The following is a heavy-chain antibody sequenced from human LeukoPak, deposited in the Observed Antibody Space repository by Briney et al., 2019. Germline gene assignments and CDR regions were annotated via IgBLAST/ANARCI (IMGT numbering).Heavy chain of an antibody. J-gene: IGHJ4*02. CDR2: IIWNSGSI. Sequence: SLLLSCAASGFTFDDYAMNWVRQAPGKGLEGGSGIIWNSGSICYADSVKGRFTISRDNAKNSLYLQMNSLRAEDTGVYYCARGDTQSKYRQFDSWGQGSLVIVSS. V-gene: IGHV3-9*01. CDR1: GFTFDDYA. CDR3: ARGDTQSKYRQFDS. D-gene: IGHD1-26*01.